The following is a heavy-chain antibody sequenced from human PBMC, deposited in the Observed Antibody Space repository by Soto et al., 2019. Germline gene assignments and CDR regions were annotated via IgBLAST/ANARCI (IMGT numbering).Heavy chain of an antibody. CDR1: SESLRGYY. CDR2: ISQSGFT. J-gene: IGHJ4*02. V-gene: IGHV4-34*01. Sequence: SETLSLTCAVSSESLRGYYWTWIRQSPGKGLEWIGEISQSGFTNYNPSLKSRVTISVDTSKNQFSLRLPSVTAADTAVFYCASQLESTTYFDYWGRGTLVTVSS. CDR3: ASQLESTTYFDY. D-gene: IGHD1-1*01.